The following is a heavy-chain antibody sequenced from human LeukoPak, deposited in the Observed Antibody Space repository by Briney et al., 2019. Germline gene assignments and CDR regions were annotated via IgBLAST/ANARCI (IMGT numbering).Heavy chain of an antibody. CDR2: IYYSGST. V-gene: IGHV4-59*08. D-gene: IGHD3-16*01. CDR3: ARRGRDYGMDV. CDR1: GGSISSYY. J-gene: IGHJ6*02. Sequence: SETLSLTCTVSGGSISSYYWSWIRQPPGKGLEWIGYIYYSGSTNYNPSLKSRVTISVDTSKNQFSLKLSSVTAADTAVYYCARRGRDYGMDVWGQGTTVTVSS.